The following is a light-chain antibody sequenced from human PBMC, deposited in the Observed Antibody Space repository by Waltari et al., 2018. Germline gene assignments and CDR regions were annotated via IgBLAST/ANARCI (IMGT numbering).Light chain of an antibody. J-gene: IGLJ1*01. CDR1: HIGSKN. Sequence: SYVLTQPPSVSVAPGQTARISCDGNHIGSKNVHWYPPKPGQAPVLVVYDDGDRPSGIPERFSGSNSGNTATLTISRVDAGDEADYYCQVWDSGSDHYVFGTVTKVTVL. V-gene: IGLV3-21*02. CDR2: DDG. CDR3: QVWDSGSDHYV.